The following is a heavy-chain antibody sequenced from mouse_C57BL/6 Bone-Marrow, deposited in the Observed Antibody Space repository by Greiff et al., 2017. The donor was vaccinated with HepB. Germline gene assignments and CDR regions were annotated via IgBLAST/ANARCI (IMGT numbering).Heavy chain of an antibody. V-gene: IGHV1-69*01. D-gene: IGHD2-4*01. CDR2: IDPSDSYT. CDR3: ARTHYYDYVDY. CDR1: GYTFTSYW. J-gene: IGHJ2*01. Sequence: QVQLQQPGAELVMPGASVKLSCKASGYTFTSYWMHWVKQRPGQGLEWIGEIDPSDSYTNYNQKFKGKSTLTVDKSSSTAYMQLSSLTSEDSAVYDCARTHYYDYVDYWGQGTTLTVSS.